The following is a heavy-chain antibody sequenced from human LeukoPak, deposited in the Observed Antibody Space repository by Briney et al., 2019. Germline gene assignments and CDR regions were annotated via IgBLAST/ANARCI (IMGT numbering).Heavy chain of an antibody. D-gene: IGHD6-6*01. V-gene: IGHV1-8*01. CDR1: GYTFTGYD. J-gene: IGHJ4*02. CDR2: MNPNSGNT. Sequence: ASVKVSCKASGYTFTGYDINWVRQATGQGLEWMGWMNPNSGNTGYAQKFQGRVTMTRNTSISTAYMELSSLRSEDTAVYYCARGNRRIAARPSDYWGQGTLVTVSS. CDR3: ARGNRRIAARPSDY.